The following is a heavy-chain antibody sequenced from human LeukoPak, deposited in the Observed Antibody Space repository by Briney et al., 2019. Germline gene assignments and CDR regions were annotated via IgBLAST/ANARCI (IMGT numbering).Heavy chain of an antibody. CDR3: ARDGGQLWSYFDY. V-gene: IGHV4-59*12. D-gene: IGHD5-18*01. CDR1: GGSISSYY. CDR2: MYYSGST. Sequence: SETLSLTCTVSGGSISSYYWTWIRQPPGKGLEWIGYMYYSGSTYYNPSLKSRVTISVDTSKNQFSLKLSSVTAADTAVYYCARDGGQLWSYFDYWGQGTLVTVSS. J-gene: IGHJ4*02.